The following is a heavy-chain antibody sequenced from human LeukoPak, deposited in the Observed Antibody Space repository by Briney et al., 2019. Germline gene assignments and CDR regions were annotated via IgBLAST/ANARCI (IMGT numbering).Heavy chain of an antibody. V-gene: IGHV1-69*13. CDR1: GGTFSSYA. CDR3: ARGGSEQLVRGDYYYGTDV. Sequence: SVTVSCTASGGTFSSYAISWVRQAPGQGLEWMGGIIPIFGTANYAQKFQGRVTITADESTSTAYMELSSLRSEDTAVYYCARGGSEQLVRGDYYYGTDVWGQGTTVTVSS. D-gene: IGHD6-6*01. J-gene: IGHJ6*02. CDR2: IIPIFGTA.